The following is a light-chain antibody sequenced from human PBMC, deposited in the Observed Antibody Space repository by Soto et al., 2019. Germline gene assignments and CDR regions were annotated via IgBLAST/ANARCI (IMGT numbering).Light chain of an antibody. CDR2: EGS. CDR3: CSYAGRSTFK. CDR1: SSDVGSYNL. V-gene: IGLV2-23*03. J-gene: IGLJ2*01. Sequence: QSVLTQPASVSGSPGQSITISCTGTSSDVGSYNLVSWYQQHPGKAPKLMIYEGSKRPSGVSNRFSGSKSGNTASLTISGLQAEDEADYYCCSYAGRSTFKFGGGTKLTVL.